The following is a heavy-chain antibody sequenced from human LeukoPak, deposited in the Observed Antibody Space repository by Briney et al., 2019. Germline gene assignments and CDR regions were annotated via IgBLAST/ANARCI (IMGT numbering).Heavy chain of an antibody. J-gene: IGHJ5*02. Sequence: PSETLSLTCAVYGGSFSGYYWSWIRQPPGKGLEWIGEINRSGSTNYNPSLKSRVTISVDTSKNQFSLKLSSVTAADTAVYYCARTTKYQFKWAGFDPWGQGTLVTVSS. CDR1: GGSFSGYY. V-gene: IGHV4-34*01. D-gene: IGHD2-2*01. CDR3: ARTTKYQFKWAGFDP. CDR2: INRSGST.